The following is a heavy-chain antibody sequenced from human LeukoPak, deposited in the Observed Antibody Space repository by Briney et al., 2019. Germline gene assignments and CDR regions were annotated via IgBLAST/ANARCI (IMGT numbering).Heavy chain of an antibody. J-gene: IGHJ5*02. CDR1: GYTFTSYD. D-gene: IGHD3-10*01. CDR2: MNPNSGNT. CDR3: ARGSGGTMVRGVIRWFDP. Sequence: ASVKVSCKASGYTFTSYDINWVRQATGQGLEWMGRMNPNSGNTGYAQKFQGRVTMTRNTSISTAYMELSSLRSEDTAVYYCARGSGGTMVRGVIRWFDPWGQGTLVTVSS. V-gene: IGHV1-8*01.